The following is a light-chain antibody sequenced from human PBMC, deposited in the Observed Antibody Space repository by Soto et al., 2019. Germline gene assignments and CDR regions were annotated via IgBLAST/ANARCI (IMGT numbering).Light chain of an antibody. CDR2: WAS. CDR1: QSVLYSSHNKNY. J-gene: IGKJ5*01. V-gene: IGKV4-1*01. CDR3: QQHYSTPLS. Sequence: DIVMTQSPDSLAVSLGERATINCKSSQSVLYSSHNKNYFAWYQQKPGQPPKLLIYWASTRDSGVPDRFSGSGSGTDFTLTISSLQAEDVAVYYCQQHYSTPLSFGQGTRLEI.